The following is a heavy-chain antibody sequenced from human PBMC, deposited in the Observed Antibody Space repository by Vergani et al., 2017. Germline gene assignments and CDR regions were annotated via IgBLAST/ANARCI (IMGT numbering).Heavy chain of an antibody. Sequence: QLQLQESGSGLVKPSQTLSLTCAVSGGSISSGGYSWSWIRQPPGKGLEWIGYIYHSGSTYYNPSLKSRVTISVDTSKNQFSLKLSSVTAADTAVYYCARHALSRYCSSTSCHGWFDPWGQGTLVTVSS. D-gene: IGHD2-2*01. V-gene: IGHV4-30-2*03. CDR1: GGSISSGGYS. J-gene: IGHJ5*02. CDR3: ARHALSRYCSSTSCHGWFDP. CDR2: IYHSGST.